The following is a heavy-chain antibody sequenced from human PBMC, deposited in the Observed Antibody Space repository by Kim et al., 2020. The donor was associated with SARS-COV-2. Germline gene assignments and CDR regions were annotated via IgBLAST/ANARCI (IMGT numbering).Heavy chain of an antibody. V-gene: IGHV4-59*01. CDR1: GGSISSYY. CDR2: IYYSGST. Sequence: SETLSLTCTVSGGSISSYYWSWIRQPPGKGLEWIGYIYYSGSTNYNPSLKSRVTISVDTSKNQFSLKLSSVTTADTPVYYCARGRPHDYGDYLWYFDYLGQGTLVTVSS. CDR3: ARGRPHDYGDYLWYFDY. J-gene: IGHJ4*02. D-gene: IGHD4-17*01.